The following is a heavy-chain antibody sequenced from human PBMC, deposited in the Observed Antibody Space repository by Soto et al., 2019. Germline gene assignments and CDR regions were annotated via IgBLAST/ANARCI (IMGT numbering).Heavy chain of an antibody. V-gene: IGHV1-2*02. CDR1: GYTFTGYY. J-gene: IGHJ6*02. D-gene: IGHD6-13*01. CDR3: ARRPMWQQLVPDYGLDV. CDR2: VNPKSGET. Sequence: QVQLVQSGAEVKKPGASVKVSCKASGYTFTGYYMHWVRQAPGQGPEWMGWVNPKSGETMYAQKFQGRVTMTMDTSINTGYMELSRLTFDDTAIYYCARRPMWQQLVPDYGLDVWGQGTTVTVSS.